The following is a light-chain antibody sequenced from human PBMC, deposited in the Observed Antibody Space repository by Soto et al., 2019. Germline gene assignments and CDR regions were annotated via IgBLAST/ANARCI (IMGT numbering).Light chain of an antibody. CDR1: RSDVGGYKY. J-gene: IGLJ2*01. V-gene: IGLV2-14*01. CDR3: SSYTSTSTLV. CDR2: DVS. Sequence: QTGSVSGSPGQSITISCTGTRSDVGGYKYVSWYQQYPGKAPKLMIYDVSYRPSGVSNRFSGSKSGDTASLTISGLQAEDEADYYCSSYTSTSTLVFGGGTKLTVL.